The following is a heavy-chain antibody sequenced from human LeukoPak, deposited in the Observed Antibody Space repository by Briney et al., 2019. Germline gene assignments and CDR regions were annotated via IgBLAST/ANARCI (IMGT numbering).Heavy chain of an antibody. J-gene: IGHJ4*02. D-gene: IGHD2-2*01. CDR1: GFTFSSYE. CDR3: AKDPGIVVVPAAWNYFDY. V-gene: IGHV3-48*03. CDR2: ISSSGSTI. Sequence: GGPLRLSCAASGFTFSSYEMNWVRQAPGKGLEWVSYISSSGSTIYYADSVKGRFTISRDNAKNSLYLQMNSLRAEDTAVYYCAKDPGIVVVPAAWNYFDYWGQGTLVTVSS.